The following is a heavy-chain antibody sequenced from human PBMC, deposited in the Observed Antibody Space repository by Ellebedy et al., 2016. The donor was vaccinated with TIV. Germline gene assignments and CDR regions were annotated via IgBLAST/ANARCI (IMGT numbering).Heavy chain of an antibody. D-gene: IGHD4-11*01. J-gene: IGHJ6*03. CDR1: GGSISSGDYY. CDR3: ARATPTVTNYYYYYYYMDV. V-gene: IGHV4-39*07. Sequence: SETLSLXXTVSGGSISSGDYYWSWIRQPPGKGLEWIGSIYYSGSTYYNPSLKSRVTISVDTSKNQFSLKLSSVTAADTAVYYCARATPTVTNYYYYYYYMDVWGKGTTVTVSS. CDR2: IYYSGST.